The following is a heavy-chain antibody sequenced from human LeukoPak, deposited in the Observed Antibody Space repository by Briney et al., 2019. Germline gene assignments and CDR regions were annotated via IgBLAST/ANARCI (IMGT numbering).Heavy chain of an antibody. Sequence: PSETLSLTCAVYGGSFSGYYWSWIRQPPGKELEWIGEINHSGSTNYNPSLKSRVTISVDTSKNQFSLKLSSVTAADTAVYYCARESGTTSAFDIWGQGTMVTVSS. D-gene: IGHD1-7*01. CDR2: INHSGST. CDR3: ARESGTTSAFDI. CDR1: GGSFSGYY. V-gene: IGHV4-34*01. J-gene: IGHJ3*02.